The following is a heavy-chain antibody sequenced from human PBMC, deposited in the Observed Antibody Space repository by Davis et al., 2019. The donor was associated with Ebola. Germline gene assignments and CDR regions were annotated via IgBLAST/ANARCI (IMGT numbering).Heavy chain of an antibody. J-gene: IGHJ5*02. Sequence: PGGSLRLSCAASGFTLSSYWMHWVRHAPGKGLVWVSRINSDGISTSYADSVKGRITISRDNAKNTLYLQMNSLRPEDTAAYYCARDDKAGPFDPWGQGTLVTVSS. CDR1: GFTLSSYW. CDR3: ARDDKAGPFDP. V-gene: IGHV3-74*01. CDR2: INSDGIST.